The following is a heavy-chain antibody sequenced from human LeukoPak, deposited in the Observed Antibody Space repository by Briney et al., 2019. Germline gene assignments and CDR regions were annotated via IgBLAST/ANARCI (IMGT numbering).Heavy chain of an antibody. D-gene: IGHD5-24*01. J-gene: IGHJ4*02. CDR2: LYYTGDT. V-gene: IGHV4-59*01. CDR3: ARYAADGHTLEY. CDR1: GGSITSYY. Sequence: SETLSLTCTVSGGSITSYYWSWIRQSPGKGLEWIGYLYYTGDTKYSPSLKSRVTISLATSRDHFFLMLTSVTAADTAVYYCARYAADGHTLEYWGRGTLVTVSS.